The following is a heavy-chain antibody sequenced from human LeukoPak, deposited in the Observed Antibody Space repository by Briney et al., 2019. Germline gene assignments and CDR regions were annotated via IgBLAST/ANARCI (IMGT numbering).Heavy chain of an antibody. CDR3: ARGGKATVITM. J-gene: IGHJ4*02. CDR1: GGSINSYY. Sequence: SETLSLTCTVSGGSINSYYWSWIRQPAGKGLEWIGRIYSSGSTNYNPSLKSRVSMSVDTSKYQFSLKLTSVTAADTAVYYCARGGKATVITMWGQGILVTVFS. D-gene: IGHD4-11*01. CDR2: IYSSGST. V-gene: IGHV4-4*07.